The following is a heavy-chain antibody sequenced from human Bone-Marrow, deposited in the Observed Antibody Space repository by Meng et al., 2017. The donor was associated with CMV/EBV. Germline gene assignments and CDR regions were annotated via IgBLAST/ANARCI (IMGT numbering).Heavy chain of an antibody. CDR3: ARGPGGSSPFDY. Sequence: SETLSLTCTVSGGFISSYYWSWIRQPPGKGLEWIGYIYYSGSTNYNPSLKSRVTISVDTSKNQFSLKLSSVTAADTAVYYCARGPGGSSPFDYWGQGTLVTVSS. J-gene: IGHJ4*02. CDR1: GGFISSYY. CDR2: IYYSGST. V-gene: IGHV4-59*01. D-gene: IGHD6-6*01.